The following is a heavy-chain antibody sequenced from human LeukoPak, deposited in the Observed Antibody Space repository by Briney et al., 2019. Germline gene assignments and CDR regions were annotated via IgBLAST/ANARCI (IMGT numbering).Heavy chain of an antibody. CDR1: GYTFTSYD. Sequence: ASVKVSRKASGYTFTSYDMNWVRQAPGQGLEWMGWINTNTGNPTYAQGFTGRFVFSLDTSFSTAYLQMSSLKAEDTAVYYCARQSVWYVYNYGDYWLQGTLVAVPS. D-gene: IGHD5-24*01. V-gene: IGHV7-4-1*02. CDR2: INTNTGNP. J-gene: IGHJ4*02. CDR3: ARQSVWYVYNYGDY.